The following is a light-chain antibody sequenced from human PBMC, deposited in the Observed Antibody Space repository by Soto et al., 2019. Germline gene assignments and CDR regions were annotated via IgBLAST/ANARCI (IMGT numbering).Light chain of an antibody. Sequence: DIQMTQSPSTLSASVGDTVTITCWASQTISGWLAWYQQRPGKAPNLLIFDASTLESGVPSRFSGSGSGTTFTLTISSLQPDDFATYYCQQYNGYSTWTFGQGTKVDI. CDR3: QQYNGYSTWT. CDR2: DAS. V-gene: IGKV1-5*01. J-gene: IGKJ1*01. CDR1: QTISGW.